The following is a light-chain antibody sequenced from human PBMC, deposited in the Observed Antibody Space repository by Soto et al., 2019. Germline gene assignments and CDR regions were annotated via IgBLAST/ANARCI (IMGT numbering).Light chain of an antibody. CDR2: GAS. Sequence: EIVLTPSPGTLSLSPGDRATLSCRASQSFSSSYLAWYQQKPGQAPRLLIYGASTRATGIPERFSGSGSGTEFTLTISSLQSEDFAVYYCQQYTNWPKTFGQGTKVDIK. CDR1: QSFSSSY. J-gene: IGKJ1*01. CDR3: QQYTNWPKT. V-gene: IGKV3D-15*01.